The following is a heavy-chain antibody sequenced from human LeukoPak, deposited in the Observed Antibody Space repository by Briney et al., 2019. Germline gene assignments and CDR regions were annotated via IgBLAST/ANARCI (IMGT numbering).Heavy chain of an antibody. CDR2: FHYSGSP. J-gene: IGHJ3*02. CDR3: ARLGLPNAVDI. CDR1: GVSISNYY. D-gene: IGHD2-15*01. Sequence: SDTLSLTCTVSGVSISNYYWTWIRQPPGKGLESIGYFHYSGSPNYTPSLKSRVTISVDPSKNQCSLNLTSVTAADTAVYYCARLGLPNAVDIWGQGTMVTVS. V-gene: IGHV4-59*08.